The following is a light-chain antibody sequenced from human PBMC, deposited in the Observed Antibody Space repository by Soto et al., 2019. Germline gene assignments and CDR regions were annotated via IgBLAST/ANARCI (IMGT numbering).Light chain of an antibody. CDR2: ENN. CDR1: ASNIGRDP. V-gene: IGLV1-44*01. CDR3: AAWDDSLEVV. J-gene: IGLJ2*01. Sequence: QSVLTQPPSASGAPGQRVTISCSGSASNIGRDPVNWYQQVPGTAPKLLIYENNHRPSGVPDRFSGSKSGTSASLVISGLQSEDEADYYCAAWDDSLEVVFGGGTKLTVL.